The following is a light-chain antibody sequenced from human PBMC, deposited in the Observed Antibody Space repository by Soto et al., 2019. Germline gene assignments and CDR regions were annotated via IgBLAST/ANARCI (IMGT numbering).Light chain of an antibody. CDR3: HQYNEWPRGT. CDR2: SAS. Sequence: DILMTQSPATVSVSLGDSVSLSCRANGRIANNLAWYQQKPGQPPRLLIYSASTRAPGIPARVSGGGSGTQFSLTISSLQSEDFALYYCHQYNEWPRGTFGPGTKVEV. J-gene: IGKJ1*01. V-gene: IGKV3D-15*01. CDR1: GRIANN.